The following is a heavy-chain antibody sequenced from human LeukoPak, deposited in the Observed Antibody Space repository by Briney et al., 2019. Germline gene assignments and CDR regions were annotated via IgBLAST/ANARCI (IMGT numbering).Heavy chain of an antibody. Sequence: GGSLRLSCAVSGITLSNYGMSWVRQAPGKGLEWVAGISGSGGGTNYADSVKGRFTISRDNSKNTLYLQMNSLRAEDTAVYYCAKVWGVSYYYYYYMDVWGKGTTVTVSS. J-gene: IGHJ6*03. CDR2: ISGSGGGT. CDR3: AKVWGVSYYYYYYMDV. V-gene: IGHV3-23*01. CDR1: GITLSNYG. D-gene: IGHD3-16*01.